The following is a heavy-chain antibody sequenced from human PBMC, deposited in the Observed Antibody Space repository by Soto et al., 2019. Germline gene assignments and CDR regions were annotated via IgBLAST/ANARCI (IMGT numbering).Heavy chain of an antibody. Sequence: PGVFLRLSYAASGFTFSSYAMSWVRQAPGKGLEWVSAISGSGGSTYYADSVKGRFTISRDNSKNTLYLQMNSLRAEDTAVYYCAKDSSGYDSSDYYYGMDVWGQGTTVTVSS. J-gene: IGHJ6*02. CDR1: GFTFSSYA. CDR3: AKDSSGYDSSDYYYGMDV. CDR2: ISGSGGST. D-gene: IGHD5-12*01. V-gene: IGHV3-23*01.